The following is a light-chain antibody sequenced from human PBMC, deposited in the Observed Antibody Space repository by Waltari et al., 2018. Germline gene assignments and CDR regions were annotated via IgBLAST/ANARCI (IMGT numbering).Light chain of an antibody. V-gene: IGLV2-14*01. CDR3: SSYTTSSAPGV. J-gene: IGLJ1*01. CDR2: ELS. CDR1: DSDVGAYDF. Sequence: QSALTQPASVSGSPGQSITISCSGTDSDVGAYDFVSWYQQPPGKAPHPINYELSNRPSGISYRFSASKSGNTASLTISGLQAEDEADYYCSSYTTSSAPGVFGTGTRVTVL.